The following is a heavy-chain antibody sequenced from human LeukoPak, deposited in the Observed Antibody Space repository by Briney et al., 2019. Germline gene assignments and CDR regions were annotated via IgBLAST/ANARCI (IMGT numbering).Heavy chain of an antibody. J-gene: IGHJ4*02. CDR1: GYTFTSYD. CDR2: MNPNSDNT. Sequence: GASVKVSCKASGYTFTSYDINWVRQATGQGLEWMGWMNPNSDNTGYAQKFQGRVTITRNTSISTAYMELRSLRSEDTAVYYCARVGSSGYYYFDYWGQGTRVTVSA. CDR3: ARVGSSGYYYFDY. D-gene: IGHD3-22*01. V-gene: IGHV1-8*03.